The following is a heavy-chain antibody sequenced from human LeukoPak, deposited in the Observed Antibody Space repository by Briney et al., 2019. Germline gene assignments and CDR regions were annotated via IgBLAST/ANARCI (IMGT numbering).Heavy chain of an antibody. J-gene: IGHJ4*02. V-gene: IGHV3-48*04. CDR2: ISSSDGTI. Sequence: PGGSLRLSCAASGFTLSSYSMNWVRQAPGKGLEWVSFISSSDGTIYYADSVKGRFTISRDNAKNSLYLQMNSLRAEDTAVYYCARVLYARNDLDYWGQGTLVTVSS. CDR1: GFTLSSYS. D-gene: IGHD1-1*01. CDR3: ARVLYARNDLDY.